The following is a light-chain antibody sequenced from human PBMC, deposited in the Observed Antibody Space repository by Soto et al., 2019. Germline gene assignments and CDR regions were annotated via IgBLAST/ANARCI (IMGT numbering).Light chain of an antibody. V-gene: IGKV3-20*01. CDR2: GAS. Sequence: EIVLTQSPGTLSLSPGERATLSCRASQSVSSSYLAWYQQKPGQAPRLLIYGASSRATGIPDRFSGSGSGTDFTLTISRLEPEDFAVYYCQQYHYWWTFGQGTKVDI. CDR1: QSVSSSY. J-gene: IGKJ1*01. CDR3: QQYHYWWT.